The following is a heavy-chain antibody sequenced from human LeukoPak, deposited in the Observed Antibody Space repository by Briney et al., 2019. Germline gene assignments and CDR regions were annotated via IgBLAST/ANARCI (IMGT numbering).Heavy chain of an antibody. D-gene: IGHD6-19*01. CDR1: GGSFSGYY. V-gene: IGHV4-34*01. Sequence: PSETLSLTCAVYGGSFSGYYWSWIRQPPGKGLEWIGEINHSGSTNYNPSLKSRVTISVDTSKNQFSLKLSSVTAPDTAVYYCASTVAGIGYFDYWGQGTLVTVSS. J-gene: IGHJ4*02. CDR2: INHSGST. CDR3: ASTVAGIGYFDY.